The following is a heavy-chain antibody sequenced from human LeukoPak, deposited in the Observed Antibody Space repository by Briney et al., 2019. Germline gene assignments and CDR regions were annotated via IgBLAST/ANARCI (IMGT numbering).Heavy chain of an antibody. CDR1: GFTFSNSA. Sequence: SVKVSCKASGFTFSNSAVQWVRQARGQRLEWIGWIVVGSGNTNYAQKFQERVTITRDMSTSTAYMELSSLRSEDTAVYYCTSDPTPHRGRYCFAYWGQGTLVTVSS. V-gene: IGHV1-58*01. D-gene: IGHD3-16*01. J-gene: IGHJ4*02. CDR3: TSDPTPHRGRYCFAY. CDR2: IVVGSGNT.